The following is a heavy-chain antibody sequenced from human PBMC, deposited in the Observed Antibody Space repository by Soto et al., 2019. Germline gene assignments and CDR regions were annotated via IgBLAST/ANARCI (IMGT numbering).Heavy chain of an antibody. CDR2: MNPNSGNT. D-gene: IGHD6-13*01. CDR1: GYTFTSYD. J-gene: IGHJ5*02. CDR3: ARVTGIAAAGTTYWFDP. V-gene: IGHV1-8*01. Sequence: QVQLVQSGAEVKKPGASVKVSCKASGYTFTSYDINWVRQATGQGLEWMGWMNPNSGNTGYAQKFQGRVTMTRNTSISTAYMELSILRSEDTAVYYCARVTGIAAAGTTYWFDPWGQGTLVTVSS.